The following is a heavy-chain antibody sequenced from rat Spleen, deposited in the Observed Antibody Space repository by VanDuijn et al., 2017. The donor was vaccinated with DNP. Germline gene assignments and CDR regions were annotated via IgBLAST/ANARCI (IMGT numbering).Heavy chain of an antibody. CDR1: GFTFSNYW. V-gene: IGHV5-58*01. D-gene: IGHD1-11*01. Sequence: EVQLVETGGGLVQPGRSLKLSCVASGFTFSNYWMYWIRQAPGKGLEWVASINTDGGSTYYSDSVKGRFTVSRDNRKSILYLQMDILRSEDTATYYCAKHWYGAYWGQGVMVTVSS. J-gene: IGHJ2*01. CDR2: INTDGGST. CDR3: AKHWYGAY.